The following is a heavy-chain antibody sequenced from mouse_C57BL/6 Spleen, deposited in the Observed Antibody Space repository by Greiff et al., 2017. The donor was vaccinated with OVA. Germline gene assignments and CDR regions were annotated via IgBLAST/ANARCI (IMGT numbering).Heavy chain of an antibody. D-gene: IGHD3-1*01. J-gene: IGHJ4*01. Sequence: EVKVVESGEGLVKPGGSLKLSCAASGFTFSSYAMSWVRQTPEKRLEWVAYISSGGDYIYYADTVKGRFTISRDNARNTLYLQMSSLKSEDTAMYYCTREGLGGAMDYWGQGTSVTVSS. CDR2: ISSGGDYI. V-gene: IGHV5-9-1*02. CDR3: TREGLGGAMDY. CDR1: GFTFSSYA.